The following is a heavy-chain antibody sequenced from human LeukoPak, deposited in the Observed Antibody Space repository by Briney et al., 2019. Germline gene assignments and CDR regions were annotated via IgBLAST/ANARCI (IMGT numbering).Heavy chain of an antibody. V-gene: IGHV1-69*05. D-gene: IGHD2-15*01. CDR1: GGTFSSYA. J-gene: IGHJ6*03. CDR2: IIPIFGTA. CDR3: ARDRDIVATGSGYYYYIDV. Sequence: SVKVSCKASGGTFSSYAISWVRQTPGQGLEWMGGIIPIFGTANYAQKFQGRVTITTDESTSTAYMELSSLRSEDTAVYYCARDRDIVATGSGYYYYIDVWGKGTTVTVSS.